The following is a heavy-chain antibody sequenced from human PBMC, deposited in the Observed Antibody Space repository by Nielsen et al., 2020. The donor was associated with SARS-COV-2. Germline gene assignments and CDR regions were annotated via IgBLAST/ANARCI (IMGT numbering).Heavy chain of an antibody. CDR1: GGTFSSYA. Sequence: SVKVSCKASGGTFSSYAISWVRQAPGQGLEWMGGIIPIFGTANYAQKFQGRVTITADKSTSTAYMELSSLRSEDTAVYYCARERIVATITSRDFDYWGQGILVTVSS. CDR3: ARERIVATITSRDFDY. CDR2: IIPIFGTA. V-gene: IGHV1-69*06. D-gene: IGHD5-12*01. J-gene: IGHJ4*02.